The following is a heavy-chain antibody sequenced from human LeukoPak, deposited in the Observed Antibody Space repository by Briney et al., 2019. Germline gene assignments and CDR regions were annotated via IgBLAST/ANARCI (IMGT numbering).Heavy chain of an antibody. CDR2: IYPGDSDT. D-gene: IGHD2-2*01. V-gene: IGHV5-51*01. CDR3: SKNRADCSSTSCHLRNYYYYMDV. CDR1: GNSLTRYW. Sequence: GESLKISCKGSGNSLTRYWIGWVRQMPGKGLEWMGIIYPGDSDTRYSPSFQGQVTISADKSISTAYLQWSSLKASDTAMYYCSKNRADCSSTSCHLRNYYYYMDVWGKGTTVTVSS. J-gene: IGHJ6*03.